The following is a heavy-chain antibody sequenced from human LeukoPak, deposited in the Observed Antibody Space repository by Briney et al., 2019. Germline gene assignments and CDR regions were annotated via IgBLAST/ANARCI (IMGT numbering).Heavy chain of an antibody. V-gene: IGHV4-59*01. Sequence: SETLSLTCTVSGGSISSYYWSWIRQPPGKGLEWIGYIYYSASTNYNPSLKSRVTISVDTSRNQFSLKLSSVTAADTAVYYCARGGTVRNGMDVWGQGTTVTVSS. D-gene: IGHD1-26*01. CDR2: IYYSAST. J-gene: IGHJ6*02. CDR3: ARGGTVRNGMDV. CDR1: GGSISSYY.